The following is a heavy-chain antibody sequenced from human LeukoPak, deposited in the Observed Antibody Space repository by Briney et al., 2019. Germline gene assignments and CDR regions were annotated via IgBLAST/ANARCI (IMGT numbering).Heavy chain of an antibody. Sequence: SETLSLTCAVYGGSFSAYYWGWIRQPPGKGLEWIGSIYYSGSTYYNPSLKSRVTISVDTSKNQFSLKLSSVTAADTAVYYCARHASNSVAGTVFDYWGQGTLVTVSS. CDR1: GGSFSAYY. CDR3: ARHASNSVAGTVFDY. CDR2: IYYSGST. D-gene: IGHD6-19*01. J-gene: IGHJ4*02. V-gene: IGHV4-39*01.